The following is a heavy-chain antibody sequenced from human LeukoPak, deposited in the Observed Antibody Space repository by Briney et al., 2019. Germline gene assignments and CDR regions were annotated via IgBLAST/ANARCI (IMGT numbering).Heavy chain of an antibody. Sequence: SETLSLTCTVSGGSISSSSYYWSWIRQPPGKGLEWIGYIYYSGSTNYNPSLKSRVTISVDTSKNQFSLKLSSVTAADTAVYYCALWGGDQLLPLGYCGMDVWGQGTTVTVSS. CDR1: GGSISSSSYY. CDR2: IYYSGST. J-gene: IGHJ6*02. D-gene: IGHD2-2*01. CDR3: ALWGGDQLLPLGYCGMDV. V-gene: IGHV4-61*01.